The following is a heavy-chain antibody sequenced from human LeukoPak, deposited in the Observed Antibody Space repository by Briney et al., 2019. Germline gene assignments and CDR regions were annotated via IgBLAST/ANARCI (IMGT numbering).Heavy chain of an antibody. V-gene: IGHV3-23*01. CDR2: ISGSGGST. Sequence: GGSLRLSCAASGFTFSSYAMSWVRQAPGKGLEWVSAISGSGGSTYYADSVKGRFTISRDNSKNTLYLQMNSLRAEDTAVYYCARDNHGSGRRTWVYWYFDLWGRGTLVTVSS. CDR1: GFTFSSYA. D-gene: IGHD3-10*01. CDR3: ARDNHGSGRRTWVYWYFDL. J-gene: IGHJ2*01.